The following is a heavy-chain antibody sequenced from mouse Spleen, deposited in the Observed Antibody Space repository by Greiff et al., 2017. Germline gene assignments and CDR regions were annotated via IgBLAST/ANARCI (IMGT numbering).Heavy chain of an antibody. CDR2: ISGGGSYT. J-gene: IGHJ2*01. Sequence: EVMLVESGGGLVKPGGSLKLSCAASGFTFSSYGMSWVRQTPEKRLEWVATISGGGSYTYYPDSVKGRFTISRDNAKNNLYLQMSSLRSEDTALYYCAREGGYDDYFDYWGQGTTLTVSS. CDR3: AREGGYDDYFDY. V-gene: IGHV5-9-2*01. CDR1: GFTFSSYG. D-gene: IGHD2-14*01.